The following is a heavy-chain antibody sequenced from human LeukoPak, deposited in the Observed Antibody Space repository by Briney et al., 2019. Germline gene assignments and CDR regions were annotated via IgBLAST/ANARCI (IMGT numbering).Heavy chain of an antibody. CDR2: MNPNSGNT. D-gene: IGHD3-22*01. CDR3: ARDSHYYDSSGYYHIDY. Sequence: ASVKVSCKASGYTFTSYDINWVRQATGQGLEWMGWMNPNSGNTGYAQKFQGRVTITADESTSTAYMELSSLRSEDTAVYYCARDSHYYDSSGYYHIDYWGQGTLVTVSS. J-gene: IGHJ4*02. CDR1: GYTFTSYD. V-gene: IGHV1-8*01.